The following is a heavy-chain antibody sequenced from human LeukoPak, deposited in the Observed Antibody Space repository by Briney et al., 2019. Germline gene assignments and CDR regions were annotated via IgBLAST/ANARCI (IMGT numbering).Heavy chain of an antibody. CDR3: ARTPDSGSS. Sequence: ASVKVSCKASGGTFSSYAISWVRQAPGQGLEWMGWISAYNGNTNYAQKLQGRVTMTTDTSASTAYMELRSLRSDDTAVYYCARTPDSGSSWGQGTLVTVSS. CDR1: GGTFSSYA. CDR2: ISAYNGNT. D-gene: IGHD3-10*01. J-gene: IGHJ4*02. V-gene: IGHV1-18*01.